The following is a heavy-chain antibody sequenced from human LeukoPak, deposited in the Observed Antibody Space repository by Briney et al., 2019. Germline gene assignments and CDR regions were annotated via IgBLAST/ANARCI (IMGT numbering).Heavy chain of an antibody. J-gene: IGHJ4*02. CDR2: ISSSSSYI. V-gene: IGHV3-21*01. Sequence: GGSLRLSCAASGFTFSSYSMNWVRQAPGKGLEWVSSISSSSSYIYYADSVKGRFTISRDNAKNSPYLQMNSLRAEDTAVYYCARVATYYDSSGYIYWGQGTLVTVSS. D-gene: IGHD3-22*01. CDR3: ARVATYYDSSGYIY. CDR1: GFTFSSYS.